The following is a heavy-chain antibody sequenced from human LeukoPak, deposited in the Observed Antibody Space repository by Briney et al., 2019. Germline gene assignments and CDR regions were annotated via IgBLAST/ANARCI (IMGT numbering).Heavy chain of an antibody. V-gene: IGHV3-23*01. Sequence: GGSLRLSCAASGFPFSNYAMSWVRQAPGGGLEWVSVLNARATSPHYADSVKGRFTNSRDNPKNTLYLQMDRLRAEDTAVYYCAKEAWFGELALVRWGQGTLVTVSS. J-gene: IGHJ4*02. CDR3: AKEAWFGELALVR. CDR2: LNARATSP. D-gene: IGHD3-10*01. CDR1: GFPFSNYA.